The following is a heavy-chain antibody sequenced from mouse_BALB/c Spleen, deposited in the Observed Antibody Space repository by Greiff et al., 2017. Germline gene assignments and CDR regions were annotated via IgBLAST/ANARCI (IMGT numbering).Heavy chain of an antibody. CDR2: IYPGSGST. V-gene: IGHV1S22*01. D-gene: IGHD2-14*01. Sequence: LQQPGSELVRPGASVKLSCKASGYTFTSYWMHWVKQRHGQGLEWIGNIYPGSGSTNYDEKFKSKCILTVDTSSSTAYMHLSSLTSEDSAVYYCTGTGGDYRYDGSAWFAYWGQGTLVTVSA. J-gene: IGHJ3*01. CDR3: TGTGGDYRYDGSAWFAY. CDR1: GYTFTSYW.